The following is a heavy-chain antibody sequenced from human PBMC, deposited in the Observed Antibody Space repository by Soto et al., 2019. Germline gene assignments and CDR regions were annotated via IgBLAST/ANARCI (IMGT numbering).Heavy chain of an antibody. J-gene: IGHJ4*02. Sequence: GGSLRLSCVASGFDISDYDMHWVRQPTGKGLERVSGIGTAGDTHYLGSVKGRFTISRENAKNSLYLQMNSLRAGDTAIYFCAKEGRSHRVHEAFFDSWGQGTLVTVSS. D-gene: IGHD2-15*01. CDR1: GFDISDYD. V-gene: IGHV3-13*01. CDR3: AKEGRSHRVHEAFFDS. CDR2: IGTAGDT.